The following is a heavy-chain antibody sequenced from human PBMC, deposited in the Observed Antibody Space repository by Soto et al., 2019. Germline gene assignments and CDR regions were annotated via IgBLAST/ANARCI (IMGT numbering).Heavy chain of an antibody. D-gene: IGHD6-13*01. Sequence: SETLSLTCAFYVGSFSGYYWSCIRQPPGKWLEWIGEINHSGSTNYNPSLKSRVTISVDTSKNQFSLKLSSVTAADTAVYYCAIVAADGTASEYWGQGTLVIVSS. J-gene: IGHJ4*02. CDR1: VGSFSGYY. V-gene: IGHV4-34*01. CDR2: INHSGST. CDR3: AIVAADGTASEY.